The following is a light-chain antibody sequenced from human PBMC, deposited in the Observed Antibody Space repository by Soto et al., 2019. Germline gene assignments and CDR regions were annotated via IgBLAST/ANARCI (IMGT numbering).Light chain of an antibody. J-gene: IGKJ2*01. CDR2: AAS. CDR3: LQLNSYQYT. V-gene: IGKV1-9*01. CDR1: QGISSY. Sequence: DIQLTQSPSFLSASVGDRVTFTCRASQGISSYLAWYQQKPGKAPKLLIYAASTLQSGVPSRFSGSESGTEFTLTIRNLQPEDFANYSCLQLNSYQYTFGQGTKLEIK.